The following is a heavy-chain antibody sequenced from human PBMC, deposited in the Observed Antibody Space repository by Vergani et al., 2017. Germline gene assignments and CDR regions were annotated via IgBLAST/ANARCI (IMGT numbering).Heavy chain of an antibody. CDR1: GGSFSGYY. J-gene: IGHJ6*03. Sequence: QVQLQQWGAGLLKPSETLSLTCAVYGGSFSGYYWTWVRQPPGKGLEWIGEINHSGSTNYNPSLKSRVTISVDTSKNQFSLKLSSVTAADTAVYYCARVVVTAANYMDVWDKGTTVTVSS. CDR2: INHSGST. D-gene: IGHD2-2*01. V-gene: IGHV4-34*01. CDR3: ARVVVTAANYMDV.